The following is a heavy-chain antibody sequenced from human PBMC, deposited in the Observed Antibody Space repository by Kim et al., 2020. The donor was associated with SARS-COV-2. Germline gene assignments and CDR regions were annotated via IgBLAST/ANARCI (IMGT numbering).Heavy chain of an antibody. Sequence: SETLSLTCAVYGGSFSGYYWSWIRQPPGKGLEWIGEINHSGSTNYNPSLKSRVTISVDTSKNQFSLKLSSVTAADTAVYYCAREEDGSYYFDYWGQGTLVTVSS. J-gene: IGHJ4*02. V-gene: IGHV4-34*01. D-gene: IGHD1-26*01. CDR1: GGSFSGYY. CDR2: INHSGST. CDR3: AREEDGSYYFDY.